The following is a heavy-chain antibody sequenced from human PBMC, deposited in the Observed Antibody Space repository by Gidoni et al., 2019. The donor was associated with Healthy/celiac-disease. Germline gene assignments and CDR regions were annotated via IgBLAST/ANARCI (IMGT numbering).Heavy chain of an antibody. J-gene: IGHJ3*02. CDR2: IWYDGSNK. CDR1: GFPFSIYG. V-gene: IGHV3-33*01. CDR3: ARDSGYDYDAFDI. Sequence: QVQLVESGGRVVQPGRSLRLSCAASGFPFSIYGMHWVRQAPGKGLEWVAFIWYDGSNKYYADSVKGRFTISRDNSKNTLYLQMNSLRAEDTAVYYCARDSGYDYDAFDIWGQGTMVTVSS. D-gene: IGHD5-12*01.